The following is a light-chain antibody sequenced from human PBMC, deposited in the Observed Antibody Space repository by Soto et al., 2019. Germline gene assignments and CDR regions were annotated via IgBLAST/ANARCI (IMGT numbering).Light chain of an antibody. Sequence: EIVLTQSPATLSLSPGERATLSCRASQSVSSYLAWYQQKPGQAPRLLIYDASNRATGIPARFSGSGSWTDFTLTISSLEPADFAVYYCQQRSLTFGQGTKVEIK. V-gene: IGKV3-11*01. CDR2: DAS. CDR1: QSVSSY. CDR3: QQRSLT. J-gene: IGKJ1*01.